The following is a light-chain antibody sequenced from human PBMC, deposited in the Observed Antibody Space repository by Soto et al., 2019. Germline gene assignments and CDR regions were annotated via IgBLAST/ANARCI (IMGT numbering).Light chain of an antibody. CDR3: QQSYSTPVT. Sequence: IQMTQSPSSLSPSVGDRVTVTCRTSQSIRSSLNWYQQKPGKAPNLLIYAASRLQSGVPSRFSGSGSGTDFTLTISSLQPADFATYYCQQSYSTPVTFGPGSKVDIK. V-gene: IGKV1-39*01. CDR2: AAS. CDR1: QSIRSS. J-gene: IGKJ3*01.